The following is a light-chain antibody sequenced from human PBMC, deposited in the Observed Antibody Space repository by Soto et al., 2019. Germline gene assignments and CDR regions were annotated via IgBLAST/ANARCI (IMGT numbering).Light chain of an antibody. Sequence: QSALTQPASVSGSPGQSITISCTGTSSDVGDYNYVSWYQQHPGKAPKLMIYDVSNRPSGVSNRFSGSKSGNTASLTISGLQAAAEADYYCSSYTCTRTHLYVFGTGTKLTVL. CDR1: SSDVGDYNY. J-gene: IGLJ1*01. CDR3: SSYTCTRTHLYV. V-gene: IGLV2-14*01. CDR2: DVS.